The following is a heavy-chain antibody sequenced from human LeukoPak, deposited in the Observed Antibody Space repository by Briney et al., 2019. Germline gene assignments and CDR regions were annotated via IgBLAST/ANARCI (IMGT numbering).Heavy chain of an antibody. CDR2: IYTSGST. D-gene: IGHD2-2*02. V-gene: IGHV4-61*02. CDR3: ASMRLGYCSSTSCYTGGGDAFDI. J-gene: IGHJ3*02. Sequence: SQTLSLTCTVSGGSISSGSYYWSWIRQPAGKGLEWIGRIYTSGSTNYNPSLKSRVTISVDTSKNQFSLKLSSVTAADTAVYYCASMRLGYCSSTSCYTGGGDAFDIWGQGTMVTVSS. CDR1: GGSISSGSYY.